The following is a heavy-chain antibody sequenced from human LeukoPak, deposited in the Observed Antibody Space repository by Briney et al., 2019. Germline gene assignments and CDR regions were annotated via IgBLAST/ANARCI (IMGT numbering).Heavy chain of an antibody. CDR1: GYTFTSYG. Sequence: ASVKVSCKASGYTFTSYGISWVRQAPGQGLEWMRWISAYNGNTNYAQKLQGRVTMTTDTSTSTAYMELRSLRSDDTAVYYCAREKYSSSSQKFDYWGQGTLVTVSS. CDR2: ISAYNGNT. V-gene: IGHV1-18*01. CDR3: AREKYSSSSQKFDY. J-gene: IGHJ4*02. D-gene: IGHD6-6*01.